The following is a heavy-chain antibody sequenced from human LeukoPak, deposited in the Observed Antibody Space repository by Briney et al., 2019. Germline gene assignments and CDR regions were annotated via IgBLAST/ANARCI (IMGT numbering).Heavy chain of an antibody. CDR3: ARLRPKGVNRAGPTY. D-gene: IGHD2-8*01. J-gene: IGHJ4*02. CDR2: IDHSGNA. Sequence: SSTLSLTCGVTGGTFIGYYWSWIRQPPGKGLEWIGEIDHSGNAKYNPSLKSRVVILVDTSKHQFSLNLTSVTAADTAVYFCARLRPKGVNRAGPTYWGQGTLVTVSS. V-gene: IGHV4-34*01. CDR1: GGTFIGYY.